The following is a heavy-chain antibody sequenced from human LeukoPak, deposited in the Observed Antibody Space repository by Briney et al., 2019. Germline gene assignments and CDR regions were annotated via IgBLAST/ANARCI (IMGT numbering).Heavy chain of an antibody. CDR2: INHRGST. CDR1: GGSFSGYY. V-gene: IGHV4-34*01. Sequence: PSETLSLTCAVYGGSFSGYYWSWIRQPPGKGLEWIGEINHRGSTNYNPSLKSRVTISVDTSKNQFSLKLSSVTAADTAVYYCARGPARYCSGGSCYSGLGNYYYGMDLWGQGTTVTVSS. J-gene: IGHJ6*02. D-gene: IGHD2-15*01. CDR3: ARGPARYCSGGSCYSGLGNYYYGMDL.